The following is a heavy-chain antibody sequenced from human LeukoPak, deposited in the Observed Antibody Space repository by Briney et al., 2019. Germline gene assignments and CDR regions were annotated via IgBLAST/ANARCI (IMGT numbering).Heavy chain of an antibody. Sequence: SETLSLTCAVSGGSISNNSYYWGWIRQPPGRGLDWIGSIYYSGSTYYNPSLKSRVTISVDTSKNQFSLKLSSVTAADTAVYYCARSQGYCSGGSCFPFDYWGQGTLVTVSS. D-gene: IGHD2-15*01. CDR1: GGSISNNSYY. CDR2: IYYSGST. J-gene: IGHJ4*02. CDR3: ARSQGYCSGGSCFPFDY. V-gene: IGHV4-39*07.